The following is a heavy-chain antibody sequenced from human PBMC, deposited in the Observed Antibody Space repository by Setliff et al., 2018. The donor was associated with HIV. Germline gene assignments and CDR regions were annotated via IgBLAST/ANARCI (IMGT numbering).Heavy chain of an antibody. V-gene: IGHV1-46*01. CDR2: INPSDGIP. J-gene: IGHJ3*02. CDR1: GFSFSRHY. D-gene: IGHD3-22*01. Sequence: ASVKVSCKASGFSFSRHYIHWVRQAPGQGLEWMGMINPSDGIPSYAQKFQGRVVVTRDTSRSAVYMELSSLRSEDTAVYFCTRAFPPMIPAAFDIWGLGTLVTVSS. CDR3: TRAFPPMIPAAFDI.